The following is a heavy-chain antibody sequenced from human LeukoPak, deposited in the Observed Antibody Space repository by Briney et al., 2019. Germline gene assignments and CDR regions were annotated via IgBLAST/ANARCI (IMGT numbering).Heavy chain of an antibody. J-gene: IGHJ2*01. CDR2: IGGDGVTA. CDR3: AREGGRSGQWYYDL. D-gene: IGHD3-16*01. CDR1: GFTLTSYS. V-gene: IGHV3-64*02. Sequence: GGSLRLSCAASGFTLTSYSIHWVRQVPTKGPEYVSVIGGDGVTAFYADSVKGRFTISRDNSKNTVDLEMGSLTAEDTAVYYCAREGGRSGQWYYDLWGRGTLVTVSS.